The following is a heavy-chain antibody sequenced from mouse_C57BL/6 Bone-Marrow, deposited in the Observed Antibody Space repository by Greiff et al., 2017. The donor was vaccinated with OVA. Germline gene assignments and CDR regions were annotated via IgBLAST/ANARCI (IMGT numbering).Heavy chain of an antibody. J-gene: IGHJ1*03. D-gene: IGHD1-1*01. CDR3: ARGAYYYGSSYWYFDV. V-gene: IGHV1-81*01. CDR1: GYTFTSYG. Sequence: LQESGAELARPGASVKLSCKASGYTFTSYGISWVKQRTGQGLEWIGEIYPRSGNTYYNEKFKGKATLTADKSSSTAYMELRSLTSEDSAVYFCARGAYYYGSSYWYFDVWGTGTTVTVSS. CDR2: IYPRSGNT.